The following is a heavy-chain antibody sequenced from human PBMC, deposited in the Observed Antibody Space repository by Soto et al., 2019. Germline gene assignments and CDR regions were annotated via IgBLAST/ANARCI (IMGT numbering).Heavy chain of an antibody. V-gene: IGHV1-18*01. CDR1: GYTFTSYG. CDR2: INVYNGNT. J-gene: IGHJ4*02. D-gene: IGHD3-10*01. Sequence: QVQLVQSGAEVKKPGASVKVSCKASGYTFTSYGISWVRQAPGQGLEWMGRINVYNGNTNYAQKLQGRVTMTTATSTSTAYLDLRSLRSDDTAVYFCARDTSRGEYDYWGQGTLVTVSS. CDR3: ARDTSRGEYDY.